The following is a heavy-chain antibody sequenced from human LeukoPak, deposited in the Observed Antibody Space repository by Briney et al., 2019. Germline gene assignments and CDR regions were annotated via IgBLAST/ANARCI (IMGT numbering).Heavy chain of an antibody. Sequence: GGSLRLSCAAAGFTFSNYGMSWVRQAPGKGLEWVSVVSGSGGSTYYADSVKGRFTISRDNSKNTLYLQMNSLSAEDTAVYHCXXXXXYSGGRWNADYWGQGTQVTVSS. V-gene: IGHV3-23*01. J-gene: IGHJ4*02. CDR2: VSGSGGST. CDR1: GFTFSNYG. D-gene: IGHD6-19*01. CDR3: XXXXXYSGGRWNADY.